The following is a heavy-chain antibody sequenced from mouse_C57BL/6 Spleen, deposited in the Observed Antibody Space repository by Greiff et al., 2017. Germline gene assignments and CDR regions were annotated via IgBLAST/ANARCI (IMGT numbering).Heavy chain of an antibody. V-gene: IGHV1-82*01. CDR2: ISPGAGDT. CDR1: GYAFSSSW. Sequence: QVQLQQSVAELVRPGASVKISCKASGYAFSSSWMNWVKQRPGQGLEWIGRISPGAGDTHYNGKFKGKATLTADKSSSTAYMQLSSLTSEDSAVYFCARERLISTGDFDVWGTGTTVTVSA. CDR3: ARERLISTGDFDV. D-gene: IGHD2-4*01. J-gene: IGHJ1*03.